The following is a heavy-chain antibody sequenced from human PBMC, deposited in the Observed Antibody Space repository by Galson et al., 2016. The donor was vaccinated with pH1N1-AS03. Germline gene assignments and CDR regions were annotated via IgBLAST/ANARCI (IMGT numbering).Heavy chain of an antibody. D-gene: IGHD5-18*01. CDR1: GVTFGNFV. Sequence: SVKVSCKASGVTFGNFVISWVRQAPGQGLEWVGGIIAIFGTPKHAQKFQGRVTITADESTSTAYMEMSSLTSEDTAVYYCARGRGYNNGSAGAAFDIWSQGTTVTVSS. CDR2: IIAIFGTP. V-gene: IGHV1-69*13. CDR3: ARGRGYNNGSAGAAFDI. J-gene: IGHJ3*02.